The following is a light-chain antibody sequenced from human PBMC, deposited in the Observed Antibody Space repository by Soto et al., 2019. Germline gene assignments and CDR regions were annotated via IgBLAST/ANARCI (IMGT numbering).Light chain of an antibody. CDR3: HQYNNWWT. CDR2: GAS. CDR1: QTVSTS. Sequence: EIVLTQSPATLSLSPGERATLSFWASQTVSTSLAWYQQKPGRAPRLLIYGASTRASGVPARFSGSGSGTEFTLTISSLQSEDSAVYYCHQYNNWWTFGQGTKVDIK. V-gene: IGKV3-15*01. J-gene: IGKJ1*01.